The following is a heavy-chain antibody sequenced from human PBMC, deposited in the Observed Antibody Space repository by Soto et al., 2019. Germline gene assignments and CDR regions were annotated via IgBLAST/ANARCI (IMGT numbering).Heavy chain of an antibody. CDR2: IIPFYGNA. CDR3: ARSESSSWPFDP. Sequence: VASVKVSCKASGYTFTSYGISWVRQAPGQGLEWMGGIIPFYGNANYAQKFQGRVTMTADESTSTAYMELSSLRSEDTAVYYCARSESSSWPFDPWGQGTLVTVSS. V-gene: IGHV1-69*13. D-gene: IGHD6-13*01. CDR1: GYTFTSYG. J-gene: IGHJ5*02.